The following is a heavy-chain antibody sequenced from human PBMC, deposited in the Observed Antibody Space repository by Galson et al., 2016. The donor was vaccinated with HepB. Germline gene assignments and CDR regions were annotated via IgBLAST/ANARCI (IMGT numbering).Heavy chain of an antibody. CDR3: AKDTRSGFYSRWVDP. CDR2: ISGSGGSP. Sequence: SLRLSCAASGFTFSNYAMRWVRQAPGKGLEWVSAISGSGGSPYYADSVKGRFTISRDNSKNTLYLQMSSLRVEDTALYYCAKDTRSGFYSRWVDPWGQGTLVTVSS. V-gene: IGHV3-23*01. CDR1: GFTFSNYA. D-gene: IGHD3-3*01. J-gene: IGHJ5*02.